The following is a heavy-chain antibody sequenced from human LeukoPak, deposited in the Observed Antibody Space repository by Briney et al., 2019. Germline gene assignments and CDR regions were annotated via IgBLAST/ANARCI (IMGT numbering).Heavy chain of an antibody. V-gene: IGHV4-59*01. CDR2: IYYSGST. CDR1: GGSISLYY. D-gene: IGHD5-18*01. CDR3: ARVEGSYGYDYYYGLDV. Sequence: SETLSLTCTVSGGSISLYYWSWIRQPPGKGLEWIGYIYYSGSTNYNPSLKSRVTISVDTSKNQFSLKLSSVTAADTAVYYCARVEGSYGYDYYYGLDVWGKGTTVTVSS. J-gene: IGHJ6*04.